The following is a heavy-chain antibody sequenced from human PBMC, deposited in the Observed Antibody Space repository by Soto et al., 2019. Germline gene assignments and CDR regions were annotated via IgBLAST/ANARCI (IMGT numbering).Heavy chain of an antibody. V-gene: IGHV1-18*01. Sequence: QVPLVQSGAEVKKPGASVKVSCKASGYTFITYGVSWVRQAPGQGLDWLGWISTYNGITRYAERLQGRVTMTTDTTTNTAYMELRNLRSDDTAVYYCARGPTDYYDNSANYFLDYWGQGTLVTVSS. CDR2: ISTYNGIT. CDR3: ARGPTDYYDNSANYFLDY. J-gene: IGHJ4*02. CDR1: GYTFITYG. D-gene: IGHD3-22*01.